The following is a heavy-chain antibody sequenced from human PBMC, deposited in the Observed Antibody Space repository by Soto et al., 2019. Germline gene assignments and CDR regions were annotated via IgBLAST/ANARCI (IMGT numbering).Heavy chain of an antibody. D-gene: IGHD6-13*01. CDR2: IGTAGDT. V-gene: IGHV3-13*01. J-gene: IGHJ6*02. Sequence: EVQLVESGGGLVQPGGSLRLSCAASGFTFSSYDMHWVRQATGKGLEWVSAIGTAGDTYYPGSVKGRFTISRENAKNSLYLQMNSLRAGDTAVYYCARAGDSDYYYGMDVLCQGTTVTVSS. CDR3: ARAGDSDYYYGMDV. CDR1: GFTFSSYD.